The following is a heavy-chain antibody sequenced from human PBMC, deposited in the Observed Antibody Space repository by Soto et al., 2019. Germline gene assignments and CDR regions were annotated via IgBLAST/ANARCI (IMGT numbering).Heavy chain of an antibody. V-gene: IGHV1-3*01. CDR3: ARGTKSGSYEKTQTFDY. CDR2: INAGNGNT. D-gene: IGHD1-26*01. CDR1: GYTFTSYA. Sequence: ASVKVSCKASGYTFTSYAMHWVRQAPGQRLEWMGWINAGNGNTKYSQKFQGRVTITRDTSASTAYMELSSLRSEDTAVYYCARGTKSGSYEKTQTFDYWGQGTLVIVSS. J-gene: IGHJ4*02.